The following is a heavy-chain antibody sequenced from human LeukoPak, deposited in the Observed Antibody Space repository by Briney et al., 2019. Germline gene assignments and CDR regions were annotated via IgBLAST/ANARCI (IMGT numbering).Heavy chain of an antibody. J-gene: IGHJ4*02. V-gene: IGHV4-59*01. D-gene: IGHD3-3*01. CDR2: IYYTGST. CDR3: ARRGFWGEPRPFDY. CDR1: GGAITNYY. Sequence: SETLSLTCGVSGGAITNYYWNWIRQAPGKGLEWLGYIYYTGSTTYNPSVKSRITISLDTSKKQISLKLRSVTAADTAVYYCARRGFWGEPRPFDYWGQGSLVTVSS.